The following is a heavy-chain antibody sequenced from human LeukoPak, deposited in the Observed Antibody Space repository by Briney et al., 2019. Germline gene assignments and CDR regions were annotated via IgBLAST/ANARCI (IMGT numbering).Heavy chain of an antibody. D-gene: IGHD3-22*01. CDR3: AGSNHYYDSSGYPYAFDI. CDR2: INPNSGGT. V-gene: IGHV1-2*02. J-gene: IGHJ3*02. Sequence: ASVKVSCKASGYTXTGYYMHWVRQAPGQGLEWMGWINPNSGGTNYAQKFQGRVTMTRDTSISTAYMELSRLRSDDTAVYYCAGSNHYYDSSGYPYAFDIWGQGTMVTVSS. CDR1: GYTXTGYY.